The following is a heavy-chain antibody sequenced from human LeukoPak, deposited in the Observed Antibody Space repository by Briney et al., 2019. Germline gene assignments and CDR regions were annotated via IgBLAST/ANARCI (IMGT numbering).Heavy chain of an antibody. J-gene: IGHJ4*02. CDR3: ARSLSDFDY. CDR2: IYYIGST. V-gene: IGHV4-59*08. CDR1: GGSIISYY. Sequence: PSETLSLTCTVSGGSIISYYWSWIRQPPGKWLECIGYIYYIGSTNYKPSLKSLVPISVDTSKIQFSLKLSSVTAADTAVYYCARSLSDFDYWGQGTLVTVSS. D-gene: IGHD2/OR15-2a*01.